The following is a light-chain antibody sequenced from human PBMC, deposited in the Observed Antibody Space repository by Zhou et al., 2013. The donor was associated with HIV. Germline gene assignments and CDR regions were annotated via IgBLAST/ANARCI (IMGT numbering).Light chain of an antibody. V-gene: IGKV3D-20*01. CDR2: DAS. CDR1: QSVSRRY. Sequence: EIVLTQSPATLSLSPGERATLSCGASQSVSRRYLAWYQQKPGLAPRLLMYDASTRATGIPDRFSGSGSGTDFNLTISRVEPDDFAVYYCQHYGTSPLILTFGPGTRVDVK. J-gene: IGKJ3*01. CDR3: QHYGTSPLILT.